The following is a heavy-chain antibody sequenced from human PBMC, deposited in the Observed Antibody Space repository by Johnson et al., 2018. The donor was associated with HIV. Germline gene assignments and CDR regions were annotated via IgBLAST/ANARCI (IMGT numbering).Heavy chain of an antibody. CDR2: ISWNSGSI. CDR3: ARDRDFESARHAFDI. J-gene: IGHJ3*02. V-gene: IGHV3-9*01. CDR1: GFTFDDYA. Sequence: VQLVESGGGLVQPGRSLRLSCAASGFTFDDYAMHWVRQAPGKGLEWVSGISWNSGSIGYADSVKGRFTISRDNAKNSLYLQMNSLRAEDTALYYCARDRDFESARHAFDIWGQGTMVTVSS.